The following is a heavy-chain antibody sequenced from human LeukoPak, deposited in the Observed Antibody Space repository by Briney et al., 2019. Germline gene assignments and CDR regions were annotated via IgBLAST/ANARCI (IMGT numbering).Heavy chain of an antibody. V-gene: IGHV4-4*07. J-gene: IGHJ4*02. Sequence: SETLSLTCTVSGGSISSYYWSWIRQPAGKGLEWIGRIYTSGSTNYNPSLKSRVTISVDKSKNQFFLKLSSLTAADTAVYYCARISGWYGYFDHWGQGTLVTVSS. CDR2: IYTSGST. CDR3: ARISGWYGYFDH. CDR1: GGSISSYY. D-gene: IGHD6-19*01.